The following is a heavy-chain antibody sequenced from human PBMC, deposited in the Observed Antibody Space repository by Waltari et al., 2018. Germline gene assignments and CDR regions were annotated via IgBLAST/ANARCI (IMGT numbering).Heavy chain of an antibody. Sequence: QVQLVESGGGVVQSGRSLRLSCVGSGFTFTNHVMNWVRQAPGKGLGWVAVILYDGTNKNYVDSVKGRFSISRDNSKNTLYLEMNSLRAEDTAVYFCARGDGGSGLGASDIWGQGTMVTVSS. D-gene: IGHD3-3*01. CDR3: ARGDGGSGLGASDI. J-gene: IGHJ3*02. CDR2: ILYDGTNK. V-gene: IGHV3-33*01. CDR1: GFTFTNHV.